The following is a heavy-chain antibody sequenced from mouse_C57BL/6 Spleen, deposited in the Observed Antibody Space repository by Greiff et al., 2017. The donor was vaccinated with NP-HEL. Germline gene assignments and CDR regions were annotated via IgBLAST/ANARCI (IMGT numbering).Heavy chain of an antibody. CDR3: ARRYDGPPWYFDV. Sequence: QVQLQQSGAELVRPGTSVKMSCKASGYTFTNYWIGWAKQRPGHGLEWIGDIYPGGGYTNYNEKFKGKATLTADKSSSTAYMQFSSLTSEDSAIYYCARRYDGPPWYFDVWGTGTTVTVSS. D-gene: IGHD2-14*01. J-gene: IGHJ1*03. CDR1: GYTFTNYW. CDR2: IYPGGGYT. V-gene: IGHV1-63*01.